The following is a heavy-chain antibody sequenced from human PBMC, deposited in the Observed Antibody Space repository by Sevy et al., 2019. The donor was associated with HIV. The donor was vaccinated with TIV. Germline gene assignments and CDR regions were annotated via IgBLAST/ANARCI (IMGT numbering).Heavy chain of an antibody. V-gene: IGHV3-23*01. CDR3: AKLTDYDFWSSTLYFDY. CDR2: LSSSTGST. CDR1: GFTFSTYA. J-gene: IGHJ4*02. D-gene: IGHD3-3*01. Sequence: GGCLSLSCAASGFTFSTYAMSWVRQTPGKGLEWVWTLSSSTGSTYYAGSVRGRFTISRDNSKDTLYLQMNSLRAEDTAVYYCAKLTDYDFWSSTLYFDYWGQGTLVTVSS.